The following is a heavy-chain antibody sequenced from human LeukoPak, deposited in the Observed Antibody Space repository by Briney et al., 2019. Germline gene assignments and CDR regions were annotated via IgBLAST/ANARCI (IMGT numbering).Heavy chain of an antibody. Sequence: GRSLRLSCAASGFTFNSFGMHWVRQAPGKGLEWVAVISFDGSNKYYADSVRGRFTISRDNSKDTLYLQMGRLTIEDTAMYYCRAATRHLDYYYDYWGQGTLVTVSS. D-gene: IGHD3-22*01. CDR2: ISFDGSNK. V-gene: IGHV3-30*03. CDR3: RAATRHLDYYYDY. CDR1: GFTFNSFG. J-gene: IGHJ4*02.